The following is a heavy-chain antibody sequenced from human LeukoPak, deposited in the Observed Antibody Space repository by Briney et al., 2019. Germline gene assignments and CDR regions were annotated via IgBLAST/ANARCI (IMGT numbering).Heavy chain of an antibody. Sequence: ASVKVSCKASDYTFTGYYMHWVRQAPGQGLEWMGWINPNSGGTNYAQKFQGRVTMTRDTSISTAYMELSRLRSDDTAVYYCARGSGYKRQNDYWGQGTLVTVSS. D-gene: IGHD3-22*01. CDR1: DYTFTGYY. CDR2: INPNSGGT. V-gene: IGHV1-2*02. J-gene: IGHJ4*02. CDR3: ARGSGYKRQNDY.